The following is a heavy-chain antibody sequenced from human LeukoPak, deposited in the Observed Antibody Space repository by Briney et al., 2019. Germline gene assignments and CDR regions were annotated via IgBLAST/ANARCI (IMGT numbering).Heavy chain of an antibody. Sequence: ASVKVSCKASGYTFTSYGISWVRQAPGQGLEWMGWISAYNGNTNYAQKLQGRVTITTDTCTSTAYMELRSLRSDDTAVYYCARVPTHYYDSSGSFDYWGQGTLVTVSS. J-gene: IGHJ4*02. CDR1: GYTFTSYG. CDR3: ARVPTHYYDSSGSFDY. CDR2: ISAYNGNT. D-gene: IGHD3-22*01. V-gene: IGHV1-18*01.